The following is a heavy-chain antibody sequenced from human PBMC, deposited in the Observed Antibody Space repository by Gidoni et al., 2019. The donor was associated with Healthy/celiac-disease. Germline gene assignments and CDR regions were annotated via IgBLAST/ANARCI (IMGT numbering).Heavy chain of an antibody. D-gene: IGHD6-19*01. V-gene: IGHV4-39*01. Sequence: QLQLQESGPGLVKPSETLSLTCTVSGGSISSSSYYWGWIRQPPGKGLEWIGSIYYSGSTYYNPSLKSRVTISVDTSKNQFSLKLSSVTAADTAVYYCARHRRGQWLPQYYFDYWGQGTLVTVSS. CDR2: IYYSGST. CDR3: ARHRRGQWLPQYYFDY. J-gene: IGHJ4*02. CDR1: GGSISSSSYY.